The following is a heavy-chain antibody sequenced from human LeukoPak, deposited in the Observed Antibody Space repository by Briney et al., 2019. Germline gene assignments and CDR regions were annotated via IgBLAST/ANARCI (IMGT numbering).Heavy chain of an antibody. D-gene: IGHD6-19*01. V-gene: IGHV3-23*01. CDR1: GFTFSNYA. Sequence: PGGSLRLSCAASGFTFSNYAMTWVRQAPGMGLESVSAISGSGGYTYYADSVKGRFTISRDNSKNTLYLQMNSLRVEDTAIYYCAKAEGKNPTGGRWLDWGQGTLVTVSS. CDR2: ISGSGGYT. CDR3: AKAEGKNPTGGRWLD. J-gene: IGHJ4*02.